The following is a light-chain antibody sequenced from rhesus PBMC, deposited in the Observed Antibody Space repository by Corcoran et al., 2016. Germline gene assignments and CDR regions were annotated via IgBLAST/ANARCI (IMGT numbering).Light chain of an antibody. CDR2: KPS. Sequence: DIQMTQSPSSLSASVGDKVTITCQASQSISSWLAWYQQKPGKAPKPLSYKPSSLESGVPSRFSGSGSGTDFTLTISSLPPEDFATYYCLQDYTTPLTFGGGTKVEIK. V-gene: IGKV1-16*01. J-gene: IGKJ4*01. CDR3: LQDYTTPLT. CDR1: QSISSW.